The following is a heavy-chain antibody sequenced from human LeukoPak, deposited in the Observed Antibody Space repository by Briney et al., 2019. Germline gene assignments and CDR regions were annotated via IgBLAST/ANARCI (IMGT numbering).Heavy chain of an antibody. CDR1: GFTFSSYA. D-gene: IGHD1-26*01. V-gene: IGHV3-23*01. CDR2: ISGSGGST. Sequence: AGGSLRLSCAASGFTFSSYAMSWVRQAPGKGLEWVSAISGSGGSTYYADSVKGRFTISRDNSKNTLYLQMNSLRAEDTAVYYCAKDGAVGATLDYFDYWGQGTLVTVSS. CDR3: AKDGAVGATLDYFDY. J-gene: IGHJ4*02.